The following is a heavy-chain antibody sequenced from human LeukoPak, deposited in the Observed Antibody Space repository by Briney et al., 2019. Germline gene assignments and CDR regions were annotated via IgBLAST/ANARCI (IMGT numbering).Heavy chain of an antibody. J-gene: IGHJ4*02. CDR1: GYTFTGYY. CDR3: ARLYLQNCSGGSCYSGYFDY. V-gene: IGHV1-2*02. Sequence: GASVKVSCKASGYTFTGYYMHWVRQAPGQGLEWMGWINPNSGGTNYAQKFQGRVTMTRDTSISTAYMEVSRLRSDDTAVYYCARLYLQNCSGGSCYSGYFDYWGQGTLVTVSS. CDR2: INPNSGGT. D-gene: IGHD2-15*01.